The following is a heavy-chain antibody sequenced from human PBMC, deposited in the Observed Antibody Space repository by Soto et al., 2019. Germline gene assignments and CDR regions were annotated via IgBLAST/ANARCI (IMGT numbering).Heavy chain of an antibody. CDR1: GFTFSTYA. D-gene: IGHD6-6*01. V-gene: IGHV3-23*01. Sequence: EVQLLESGGGLVQPGGSLRLSCAASGFTFSTYAMSWVRQAPGKGREWVSAISGSGGSTYYADSVKGRFTISRDKPKNTLYLQMNSLRAEDTAVYYCAKNWDTTFSSSSHWGQGTLVTVSS. CDR3: AKNWDTTFSSSSH. J-gene: IGHJ4*02. CDR2: ISGSGGST.